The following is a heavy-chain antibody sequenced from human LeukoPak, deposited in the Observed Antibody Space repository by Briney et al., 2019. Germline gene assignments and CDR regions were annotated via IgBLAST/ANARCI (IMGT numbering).Heavy chain of an antibody. CDR3: AREGLDY. Sequence: ASVTVSCKASGYTFTNYDINWVRQATGQGLEWMGYKNPNSGNSAYAQKFQGRVTITTDASLNTAYLEPSGHNSEDTALYYCAREGLDYWGQGTLVTVSS. J-gene: IGHJ4*02. V-gene: IGHV1-8*01. CDR2: KNPNSGNS. CDR1: GYTFTNYD.